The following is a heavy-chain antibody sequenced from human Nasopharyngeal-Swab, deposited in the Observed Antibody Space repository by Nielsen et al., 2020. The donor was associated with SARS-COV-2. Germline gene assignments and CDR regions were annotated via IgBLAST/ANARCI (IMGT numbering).Heavy chain of an antibody. D-gene: IGHD6-19*01. V-gene: IGHV1-2*02. J-gene: IGHJ4*02. CDR1: GYTLTGYY. CDR3: ARLVSRGWYHLSDY. Sequence: ASVKVSCKASGYTLTGYYMHWVRQAPGQGLEWMGWINPHSRGTKYAQKFQGRVNMTSDTSINTAYMELRRLRSDDTAVYYCARLVSRGWYHLSDYLGQGTLVTVSS. CDR2: INPHSRGT.